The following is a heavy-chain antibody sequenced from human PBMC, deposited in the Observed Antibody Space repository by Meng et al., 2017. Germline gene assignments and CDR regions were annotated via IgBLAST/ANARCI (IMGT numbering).Heavy chain of an antibody. V-gene: IGHV1-2*06. D-gene: IGHD2-2*01. CDR3: AGSYCSSTSCYGMDV. CDR1: GYTFTGYY. CDR2: INPNSGGT. J-gene: IGHJ6*02. Sequence: ASVKVSCKASGYTFTGYYMHWVRQAPGQGLEWMGRINPNSGGTNYAQKFQGRVTMTRDTSISTAYMELSRLRSDDTAVYYCAGSYCSSTSCYGMDVWGQGTTVTVSS.